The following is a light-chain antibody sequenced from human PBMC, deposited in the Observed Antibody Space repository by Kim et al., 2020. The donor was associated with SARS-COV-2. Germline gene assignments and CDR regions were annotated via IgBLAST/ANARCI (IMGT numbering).Light chain of an antibody. CDR2: WAS. CDR1: QSVLYSSNNKNY. CDR3: QQYYSTHLT. Sequence: DIVMTQSPDSLAVSLGERATINCKSSQSVLYSSNNKNYLAWYQQKPGQPPKLLIYWASTRESGVPDRFSGSGSGTDFTLTISSLQAEDVAVYDCQQYYSTHLTFGQGTKLEI. J-gene: IGKJ2*01. V-gene: IGKV4-1*01.